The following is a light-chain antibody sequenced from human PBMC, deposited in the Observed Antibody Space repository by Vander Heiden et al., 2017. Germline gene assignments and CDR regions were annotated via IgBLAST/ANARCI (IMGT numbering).Light chain of an antibody. J-gene: IGLJ1*01. V-gene: IGLV1-40*01. CDR3: QSYDSSLNTYV. CDR1: SSYIVACYH. Sequence: SVLTQPPSVSGAPAQGATIPCTVRSSYIVACYHLHWYQQLPGRAPKLLIYGNTNRPSGVPDRFSGSKSGTSASLAITGLQAEDEADYYCQSYDSSLNTYVFGIGTKVTV. CDR2: GNT.